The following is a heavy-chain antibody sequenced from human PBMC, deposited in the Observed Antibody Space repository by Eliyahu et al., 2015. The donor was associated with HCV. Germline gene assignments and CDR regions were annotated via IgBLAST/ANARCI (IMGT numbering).Heavy chain of an antibody. D-gene: IGHD6-19*01. CDR3: ASGGGGIAVAGTGGWFDP. J-gene: IGHJ5*02. CDR1: GGXLTTYS. Sequence: QVQLQESGPGLVKPSETLSLTCTVSGGXLTTYSWSWIRQPPGKKLEWIGGXYYSGSANTNPSLKSRVTXSVDTSKNQFSLKLSSVTAADTAVYYCASGGGGIAVAGTGGWFDPWGQGTLVTVSS. V-gene: IGHV4-59*01. CDR2: XYYSGSA.